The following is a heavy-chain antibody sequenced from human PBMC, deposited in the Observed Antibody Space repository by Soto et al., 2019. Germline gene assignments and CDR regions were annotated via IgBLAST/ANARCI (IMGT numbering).Heavy chain of an antibody. V-gene: IGHV1-24*01. CDR2: FDPEDGET. CDR1: GYTPTELS. Sequence: ASVKVSCKVSGYTPTELSMHWVRQAPGKGLEWMGGFDPEDGETIYAQKFQGRVTMTEDTSTDTAYMELSSLRSEDTAVYYCATRTYYYDSTPGPAFDIWGQGTMVTVSS. CDR3: ATRTYYYDSTPGPAFDI. J-gene: IGHJ3*02. D-gene: IGHD3-22*01.